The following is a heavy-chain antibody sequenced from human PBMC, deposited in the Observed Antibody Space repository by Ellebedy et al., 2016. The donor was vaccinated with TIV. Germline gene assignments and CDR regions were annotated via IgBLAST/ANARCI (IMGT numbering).Heavy chain of an antibody. J-gene: IGHJ4*02. V-gene: IGHV3-30*18. Sequence: GESLKISCAASGFTFSSYGIHWVRQAPGKGLEWVAVVSYDGTNKNFADSVKGRFTLSRDNSKNTLYLQINSLRAEDTAVYYCAKDLHTGNYPYYFDYWGQGTLVTVSS. CDR2: VSYDGTNK. CDR3: AKDLHTGNYPYYFDY. D-gene: IGHD1-7*01. CDR1: GFTFSSYG.